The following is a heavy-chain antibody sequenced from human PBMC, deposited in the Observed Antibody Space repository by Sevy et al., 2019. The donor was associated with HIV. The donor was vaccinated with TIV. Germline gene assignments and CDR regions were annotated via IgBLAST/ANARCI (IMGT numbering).Heavy chain of an antibody. CDR1: GFTFSSYA. Sequence: GGSLRLSCAASGFTFSSYAMSWVRQAPGKGLEWVSAISGSGGSTYYADSVKGRFTISRDNSKNTLDLQMNSLRAEDTAVYYCAKDSYRGAYYDFWSGPLSWGQGTLVTVSS. CDR2: ISGSGGST. CDR3: AKDSYRGAYYDFWSGPLS. D-gene: IGHD3-3*01. J-gene: IGHJ5*02. V-gene: IGHV3-23*01.